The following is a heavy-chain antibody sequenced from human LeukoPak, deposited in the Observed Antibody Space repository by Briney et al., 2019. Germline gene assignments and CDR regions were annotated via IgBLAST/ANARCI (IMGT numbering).Heavy chain of an antibody. D-gene: IGHD1-26*01. CDR2: IIPIFGTA. J-gene: IGHJ6*03. Sequence: GASVKVSCKASGGTFSSYAISWVRQAPGQGLEWMGGIIPIFGTANYAQKLQGRVTLTADESTSTAYMELSSLRSEDTAVYYCAGGAASYYYYMDVWGKGTTVTISS. V-gene: IGHV1-69*13. CDR1: GGTFSSYA. CDR3: AGGAASYYYYMDV.